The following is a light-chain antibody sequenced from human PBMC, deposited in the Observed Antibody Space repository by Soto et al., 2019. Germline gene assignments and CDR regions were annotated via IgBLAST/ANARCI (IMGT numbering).Light chain of an antibody. CDR2: GAS. Sequence: EVVLTQSPGTLSLSPGERATLSCRPSQSVSGTYLTWYQQRPGQAPRRLIFGASSRASHTPDRFSGSGSGTDFTLTISRREPEDFAVYYCQHIDPSSYTFGQGTKVEIK. V-gene: IGKV3-20*01. J-gene: IGKJ2*01. CDR1: QSVSGTY. CDR3: QHIDPSSYT.